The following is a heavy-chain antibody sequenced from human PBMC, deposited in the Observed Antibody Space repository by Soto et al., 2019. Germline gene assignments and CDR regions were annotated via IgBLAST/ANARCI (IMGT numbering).Heavy chain of an antibody. J-gene: IGHJ6*02. CDR2: INHSGST. V-gene: IGHV4-34*01. D-gene: IGHD3-3*01. CDR3: ARFTSGLTIFGVVIPYYYYYGMDV. Sequence: SETLSLTCAVYGGSFSGYYWSWIRQPPGKGLEWIGEINHSGSTNYNPSLKSRVTISVDTSKNQFSLKLSSVTAADTAVYYCARFTSGLTIFGVVIPYYYYYGMDVWGQGTTVTVSS. CDR1: GGSFSGYY.